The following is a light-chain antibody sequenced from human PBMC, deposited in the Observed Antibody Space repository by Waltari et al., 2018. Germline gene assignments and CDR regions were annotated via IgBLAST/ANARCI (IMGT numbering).Light chain of an antibody. CDR1: QSLLDTNGLNY. Sequence: EIVMTQSPLSLPVTPRETASISCRSSQSLLDTNGLNYVDWSLQKPGQSPQRLIYFVSGRASGVPDRFGGSGSGTDFTLKISRVEAEDVGVYYCMQGLQTPPTFGQGTKLEIK. CDR3: MQGLQTPPT. J-gene: IGKJ2*01. CDR2: FVS. V-gene: IGKV2-28*01.